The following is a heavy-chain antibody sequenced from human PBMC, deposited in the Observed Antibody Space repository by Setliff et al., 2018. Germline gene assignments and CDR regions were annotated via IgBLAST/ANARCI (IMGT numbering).Heavy chain of an antibody. D-gene: IGHD3-10*01. CDR3: ARHVGSRSRGYNYYYYYMDV. V-gene: IGHV4-39*01. CDR2: IYYTGYP. J-gene: IGHJ6*03. CDR1: GGSLRGNAIF. Sequence: SETLSLTCTVSGGSLRGNAIFWGWIRQPPGKGLEWIGSIYYTGYPYYNPSLKSRVTMSVDTSRNQLSLKLTSVTAADAAVYYCARHVGSRSRGYNYYYYYMDVWGKGTTVTVSS.